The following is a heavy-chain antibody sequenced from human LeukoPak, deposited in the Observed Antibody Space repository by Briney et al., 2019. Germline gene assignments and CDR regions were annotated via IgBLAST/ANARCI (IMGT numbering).Heavy chain of an antibody. D-gene: IGHD6-13*01. CDR2: VNWEGDTT. J-gene: IGHJ4*02. V-gene: IGHV3-43*01. CDR3: ARHSSSWYGGYFDY. CDR1: GFTFNTYS. Sequence: GGSLRLSCGASGFTFNTYSMHWVRHAPGKGLEWVSLVNWEGDTTYYADSVRGRFTISRDNSKNTLYLQMNSLRAEDTAVYYCARHSSSWYGGYFDYWGQGTLVTVSS.